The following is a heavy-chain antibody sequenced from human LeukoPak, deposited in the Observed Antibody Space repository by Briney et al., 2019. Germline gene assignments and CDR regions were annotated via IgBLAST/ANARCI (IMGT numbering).Heavy chain of an antibody. J-gene: IGHJ4*02. V-gene: IGHV3-21*01. CDR3: AGDLRRRDGYNGFGY. Sequence: PGGSLRLSCAASGFTFSSYSMNWVRQAPGKGLEWVSSISSSSSYIYYADSVKGRFTISRDNAKNSLYLQMNSLRAEDTAVYYCAGDLRRRDGYNGFGYWGQGTLVTVSS. CDR2: ISSSSSYI. D-gene: IGHD5-24*01. CDR1: GFTFSSYS.